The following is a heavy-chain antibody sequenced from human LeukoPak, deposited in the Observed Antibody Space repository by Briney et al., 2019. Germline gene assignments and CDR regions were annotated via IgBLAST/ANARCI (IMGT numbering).Heavy chain of an antibody. J-gene: IGHJ5*02. Sequence: GGSLRLSCAASGFTFSSYSMNWVRQAPGKGLEWVSSISSSSSYIYYADSVKGRFTISRDNAKNSLYLQMNSLRAEDTAVYYCARDGLVAGTGGSRYNWFDPWGQGTLVTVSS. CDR3: ARDGLVAGTGGSRYNWFDP. CDR2: ISSSSSYI. CDR1: GFTFSSYS. V-gene: IGHV3-21*01. D-gene: IGHD6-19*01.